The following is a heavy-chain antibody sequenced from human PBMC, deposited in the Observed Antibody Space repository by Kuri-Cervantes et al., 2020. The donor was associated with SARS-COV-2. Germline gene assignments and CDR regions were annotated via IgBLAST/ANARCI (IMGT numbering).Heavy chain of an antibody. CDR2: TSGSGGST. V-gene: IGHV3-23*01. J-gene: IGHJ3*02. Sequence: GESLKISCAASGFTFSSYAMSWVRQAPGKGLEWVSATSGSGGSTYYADSVKGRFTISRDNSKNTLYLQMNSLRAEDTAVYYCAKTEQMGGAFDIWGQGTMVTVSS. CDR1: GFTFSSYA. CDR3: AKTEQMGGAFDI. D-gene: IGHD6-13*01.